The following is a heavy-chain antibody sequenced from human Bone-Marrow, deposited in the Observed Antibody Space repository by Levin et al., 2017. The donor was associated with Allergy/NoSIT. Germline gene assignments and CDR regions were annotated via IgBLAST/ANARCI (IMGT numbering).Heavy chain of an antibody. Sequence: GESLKISCAGSGFAFNTYGIHWVRQAPGKGMEWVAVISYDGKKTYYGDSVKGRFTISRDNSRNTLYLQLDTLKTEDTAVYYCARDRSKYSSTWYDGPPFDAWGQGTRVSVSS. D-gene: IGHD6-13*01. CDR1: GFAFNTYG. V-gene: IGHV3-30*03. J-gene: IGHJ5*02. CDR3: ARDRSKYSSTWYDGPPFDA. CDR2: ISYDGKKT.